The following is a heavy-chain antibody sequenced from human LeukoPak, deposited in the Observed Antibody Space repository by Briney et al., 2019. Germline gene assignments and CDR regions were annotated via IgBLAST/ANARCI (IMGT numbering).Heavy chain of an antibody. CDR3: ATDVSSSWYGNWFDP. J-gene: IGHJ5*02. Sequence: ASVKVSCKASGYTFTSYDINWVRQATGQGLEWMGWMNPNSGNTGYAQKFQGRVTMTEDTSTDTAYMELSSLRSEDTAVYYCATDVSSSWYGNWFDPWGQGTLVTVSS. CDR1: GYTFTSYD. CDR2: MNPNSGNT. D-gene: IGHD6-13*01. V-gene: IGHV1-8*01.